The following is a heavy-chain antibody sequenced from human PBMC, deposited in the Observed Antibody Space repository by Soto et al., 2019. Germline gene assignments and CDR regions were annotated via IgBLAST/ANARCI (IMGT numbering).Heavy chain of an antibody. Sequence: EVQLVESGGGLVKPGGSLRLSCAASGFTFSSYSMNWVRQAPGKGLGWVSSISSSSSYIYYADSVKGRFTISRDNAKNSLYLQMNSLRAEDTAVYYCAREQPGYSYGYGLGYWGQGTLVTVSS. V-gene: IGHV3-21*01. CDR3: AREQPGYSYGYGLGY. CDR2: ISSSSSYI. CDR1: GFTFSSYS. D-gene: IGHD5-18*01. J-gene: IGHJ4*02.